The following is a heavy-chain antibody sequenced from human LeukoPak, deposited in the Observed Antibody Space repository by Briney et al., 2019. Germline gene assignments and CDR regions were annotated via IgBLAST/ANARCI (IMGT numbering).Heavy chain of an antibody. V-gene: IGHV3-23*01. Sequence: GGSLRLSCAASGFTFSNYAMSWVRQAPGKGLEWVSGISGSGDITYYADSVKGRFTISRDNSKNTLYLQINSLRAEDTAVYYCAKDRSDSSSWYCVDVWGQGTTVTVSS. J-gene: IGHJ6*02. CDR1: GFTFSNYA. CDR2: ISGSGDIT. D-gene: IGHD6-13*01. CDR3: AKDRSDSSSWYCVDV.